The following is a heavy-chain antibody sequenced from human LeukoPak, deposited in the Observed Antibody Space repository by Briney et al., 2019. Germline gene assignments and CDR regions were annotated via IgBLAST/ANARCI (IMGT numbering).Heavy chain of an antibody. D-gene: IGHD5-18*01. V-gene: IGHV3-21*01. Sequence: GGPLRLFCAASGFTYNSYSMIWLPQAPGKGLAGVSYISSSSSYIYYADSVKGRFTISRDNAKNSLYLQMNSLRAEDTAVYYCARVLRRGYSYGYVDYWGQGTLVTVSS. CDR2: ISSSSSYI. J-gene: IGHJ4*02. CDR1: GFTYNSYS. CDR3: ARVLRRGYSYGYVDY.